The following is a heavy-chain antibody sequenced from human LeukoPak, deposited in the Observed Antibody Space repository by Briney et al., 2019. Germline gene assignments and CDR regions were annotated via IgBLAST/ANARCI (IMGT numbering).Heavy chain of an antibody. Sequence: PSETLSLTCAVYGGSFSGYYWSWIRQPPGKGLEWIGEINHSGSTNYNPSLKSRVTISVDTSKNQFSLKLGSVTAADTAVYYCARGRGTYYYYYYMDVWGKGTTVTVSS. CDR3: ARGRGTYYYYYYMDV. V-gene: IGHV4-34*01. CDR2: INHSGST. D-gene: IGHD3-16*01. CDR1: GGSFSGYY. J-gene: IGHJ6*03.